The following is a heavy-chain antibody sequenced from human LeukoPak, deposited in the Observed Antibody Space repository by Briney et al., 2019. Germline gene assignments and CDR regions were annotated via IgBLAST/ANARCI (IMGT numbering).Heavy chain of an antibody. J-gene: IGHJ4*02. V-gene: IGHV3-23*01. CDR2: ITGTGDST. CDR3: ANSGSSSGTGSAGY. CDR1: GFTFSSYA. Sequence: PGGSLRLSCAASGFTFSSYAMNWVRQAPGKGLEWVPGITGTGDSTYYADSVKGRFTISRDNSKKTLYLQMNSLRAEDTAVYHCANSGSSSGTGSAGYWGQGTLVTVPS. D-gene: IGHD1-26*01.